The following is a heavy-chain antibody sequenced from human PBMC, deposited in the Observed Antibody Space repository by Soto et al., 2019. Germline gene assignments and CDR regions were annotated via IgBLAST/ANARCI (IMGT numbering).Heavy chain of an antibody. CDR2: ISYDGSNK. J-gene: IGHJ4*02. CDR1: GFTVSSYA. Sequence: GRSVSLSCAASGFTVSSYAMHWVRPAPGKGLEWVAVISYDGSNKYYADSVKGRFTISRDNSKNTLYLQMNSLRAEDTDVYCCARERVHNYDRSGLIDYRGQGTLVSVCS. D-gene: IGHD3-22*01. V-gene: IGHV3-30-3*01. CDR3: ARERVHNYDRSGLIDY.